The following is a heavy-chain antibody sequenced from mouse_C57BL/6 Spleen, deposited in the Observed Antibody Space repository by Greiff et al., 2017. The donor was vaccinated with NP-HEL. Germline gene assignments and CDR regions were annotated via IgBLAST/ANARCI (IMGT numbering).Heavy chain of an antibody. J-gene: IGHJ3*01. CDR3: ARPNGYYEGFAY. D-gene: IGHD2-3*01. CDR2: ISSGSSTI. Sequence: DVMLVESGGGLVKPGGSLKLSCAASGFTFSDYGMHWVRQAPEKGLEWVAYISSGSSTIYYADTVKGRFTISRDNAKNTLFLQMTSLRSEDTAMYYCARPNGYYEGFAYWGQGTLVTVSA. CDR1: GFTFSDYG. V-gene: IGHV5-17*01.